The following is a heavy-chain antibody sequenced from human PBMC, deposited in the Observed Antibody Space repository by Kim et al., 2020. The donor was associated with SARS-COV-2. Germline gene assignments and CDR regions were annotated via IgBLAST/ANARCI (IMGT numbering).Heavy chain of an antibody. V-gene: IGHV7-4-1*02. D-gene: IGHD3-10*01. CDR3: ARDQGAGYYYGMDV. Sequence: AQGFTGRFVFSLDTSVSTAYLQISSLKAEDTAVYYCARDQGAGYYYGMDVWGQGTTVTVSS. J-gene: IGHJ6*02.